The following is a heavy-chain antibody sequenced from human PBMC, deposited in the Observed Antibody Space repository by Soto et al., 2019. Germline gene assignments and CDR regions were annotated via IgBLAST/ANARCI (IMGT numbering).Heavy chain of an antibody. Sequence: PVGSLRLSCAASGFTFSNFAMNWVRQAPGKGLEWVSVISGSGDSTFYADSVKGRFTISRDNSKNTLYLQLNSLRAEDTALYYCAKGYCSSTSCSFDYWGQGTLVTVSS. D-gene: IGHD2-2*01. CDR2: ISGSGDST. V-gene: IGHV3-23*01. CDR1: GFTFSNFA. J-gene: IGHJ4*02. CDR3: AKGYCSSTSCSFDY.